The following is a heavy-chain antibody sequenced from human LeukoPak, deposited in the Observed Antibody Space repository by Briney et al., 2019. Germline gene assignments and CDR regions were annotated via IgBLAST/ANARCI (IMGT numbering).Heavy chain of an antibody. J-gene: IGHJ6*03. V-gene: IGHV1-18*01. Sequence: ASVKVSCKASGYTFTSYGISWVRQAPGQGLEWMGWISAYNGNTNYAQKLQGRVTMTTDTSTSTAYMELRSLRSDDTAVYYCARDRVYYSSSWLNYYYYYYMDVWGKGTTVTISS. CDR3: ARDRVYYSSSWLNYYYYYYMDV. CDR1: GYTFTSYG. CDR2: ISAYNGNT. D-gene: IGHD6-13*01.